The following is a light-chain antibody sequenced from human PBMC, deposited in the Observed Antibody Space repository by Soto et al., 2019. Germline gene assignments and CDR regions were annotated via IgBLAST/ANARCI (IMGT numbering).Light chain of an antibody. J-gene: IGLJ3*02. CDR1: SSNIGAIYD. CDR3: QSYDSSLSGSV. Sequence: QSVLTQPPSVSGAPGQRVTISCTGSSSNIGAIYDVHWYQQVPGTAPKVLIFGNNKRPSGVPDRFSGYKSGTSASLAITGLQAEDEADYYCQSYDSSLSGSVFGGGTKLTVL. V-gene: IGLV1-40*01. CDR2: GNN.